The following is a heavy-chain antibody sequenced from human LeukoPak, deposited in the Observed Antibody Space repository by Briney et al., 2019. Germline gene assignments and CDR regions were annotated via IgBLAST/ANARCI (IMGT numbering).Heavy chain of an antibody. J-gene: IGHJ4*02. Sequence: GRSLRLSCAASGFTFSSYSMHWVRQAPGKGLEWVAVISYDGSNKYYADSVKGRFTISRGNSKNTLYLQMNSLRAEDTAVYYCAKDPTSDGAAAGTLFDYWGQGTLVTVSS. CDR2: ISYDGSNK. CDR1: GFTFSSYS. D-gene: IGHD6-13*01. V-gene: IGHV3-30*18. CDR3: AKDPTSDGAAAGTLFDY.